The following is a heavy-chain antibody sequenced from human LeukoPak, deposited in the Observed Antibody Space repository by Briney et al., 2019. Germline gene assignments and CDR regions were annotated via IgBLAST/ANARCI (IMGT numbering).Heavy chain of an antibody. D-gene: IGHD2-15*01. CDR2: FYYGGST. CDR1: GASISSTSYY. CDR3: ARSRSGGSYLDY. V-gene: IGHV4-39*01. J-gene: IGHJ4*02. Sequence: SETLSLTCTVSGASISSTSYYWDWIRQPPGKGLDWIGSFYYGGSTAYTPSLKSRVTISVDKSNNQFSLKLNSVTAADTAVYYCARSRSGGSYLDYWSQGSLVTVAS.